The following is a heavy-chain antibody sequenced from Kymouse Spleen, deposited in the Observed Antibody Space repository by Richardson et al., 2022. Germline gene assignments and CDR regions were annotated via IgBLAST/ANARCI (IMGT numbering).Heavy chain of an antibody. D-gene: IGHD7-27*02. V-gene: IGHV4-59*01. J-gene: IGHJ3*02. CDR3: ARDLNWGDAFDI. Sequence: QVQLQESGPGLVKPSETLSLTCTVSGGSISSYYWSWIRQPPGKGLEWIGYIYYSGSTNYNPSLKSRVTISVDTSKNQFSLKLSSVTAADTAVYYCARDLNWGDAFDIWGQGTMVTVSS. CDR1: GGSISSYY. CDR2: IYYSGST.